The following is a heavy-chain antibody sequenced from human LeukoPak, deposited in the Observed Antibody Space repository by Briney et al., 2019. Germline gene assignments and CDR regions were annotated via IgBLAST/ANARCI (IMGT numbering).Heavy chain of an antibody. CDR2: ISYDGSNK. Sequence: GGSLRLSCAASGFTFSSYAMHWVRQAPGKGLERVAVISYDGSNKYYADSVKGRFTISRDHSKNTLYLQMNSLRGEDTAVYYCARGYSSAWNDPFDYWGQGTLVSVSS. CDR1: GFTFSSYA. CDR3: ARGYSSAWNDPFDY. D-gene: IGHD6-19*01. V-gene: IGHV3-30*04. J-gene: IGHJ4*02.